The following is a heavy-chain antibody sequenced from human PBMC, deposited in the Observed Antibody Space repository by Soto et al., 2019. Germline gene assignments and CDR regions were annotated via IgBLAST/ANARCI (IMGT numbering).Heavy chain of an antibody. CDR3: AMSGGYSSGWYGYFDL. CDR2: ISAYNGNT. D-gene: IGHD6-19*01. J-gene: IGHJ2*01. CDR1: GYTFTSYG. V-gene: IGHV1-18*01. Sequence: QVQLVQSGAEVKKPGASVKVSCKASGYTFTSYGISWVRQAPGQGLEWMGGISAYNGNTNYAQKLQGRVTMTTDTSTSTADMELRSLRSDDTAVYYCAMSGGYSSGWYGYFDLWGRGTLVTVSS.